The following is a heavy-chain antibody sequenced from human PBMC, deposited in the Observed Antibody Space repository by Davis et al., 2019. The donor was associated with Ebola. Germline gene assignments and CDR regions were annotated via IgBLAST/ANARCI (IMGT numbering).Heavy chain of an antibody. D-gene: IGHD3-10*01. CDR2: ISGSGGST. J-gene: IGHJ3*01. V-gene: IGHV3-23*01. CDR3: AKERWARSLGGIDL. Sequence: GESLKISCAASGFTFSSYAMSWVRQAPGKGLEWVSAISGSGGSTYYADSVKGRFTISRDNSKNTLYLQLNSLRVEDTAMYYCAKERWARSLGGIDLWGQGTMVTVSS. CDR1: GFTFSSYA.